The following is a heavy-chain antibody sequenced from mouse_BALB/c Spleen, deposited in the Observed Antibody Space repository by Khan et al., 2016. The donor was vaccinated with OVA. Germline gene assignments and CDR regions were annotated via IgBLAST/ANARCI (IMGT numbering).Heavy chain of an antibody. J-gene: IGHJ4*01. CDR3: AASAYEGYYYVMDY. Sequence: EVELVESGGGLVQPGGSLKLSCAASGFTFRSYTMSWFRQTPEKRLEWVAFISNGGGSTYYPDTVKGRYTISRDNAMDTLYLQMSSLKSEDTAIYYCAASAYEGYYYVMDYWGQGTSVTVSS. V-gene: IGHV5-12-2*01. CDR2: ISNGGGST. CDR1: GFTFRSYT. D-gene: IGHD2-14*01.